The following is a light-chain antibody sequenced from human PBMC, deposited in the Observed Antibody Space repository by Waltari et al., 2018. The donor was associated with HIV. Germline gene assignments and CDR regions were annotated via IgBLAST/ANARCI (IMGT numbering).Light chain of an antibody. CDR2: SNT. CDR1: NSNIGSPYD. Sequence: QSVLAQPPSVSGAPGQRLTISCNGSNSNIGSPYDVHWYQQLPDAAPKLLIYSNTTRPSGVPDRFSGSKSDSSASLAIAGLQPEDEADYYCQSYDSKLGGHVFGPGTRVSVL. CDR3: QSYDSKLGGHV. J-gene: IGLJ1*01. V-gene: IGLV1-40*01.